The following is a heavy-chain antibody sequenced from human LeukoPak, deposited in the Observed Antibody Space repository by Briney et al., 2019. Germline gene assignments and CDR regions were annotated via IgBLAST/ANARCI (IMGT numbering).Heavy chain of an antibody. Sequence: ASVKVSCKASGYTFTAYYMHWVRQAPGQGLEWMGRINPNSGDTIYAQNFQGRVTVTRDTSISTAYMELSRLRSEDTAVYYCACWGGGNQGHWGQGTLVTVSS. CDR2: INPNSGDT. J-gene: IGHJ4*02. CDR1: GYTFTAYY. V-gene: IGHV1-2*06. CDR3: ACWGGGNQGH. D-gene: IGHD4-23*01.